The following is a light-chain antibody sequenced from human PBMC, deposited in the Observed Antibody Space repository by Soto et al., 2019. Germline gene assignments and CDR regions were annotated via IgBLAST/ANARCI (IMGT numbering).Light chain of an antibody. CDR2: DAS. Sequence: EIVLTQSPGTLSLSPGERATLPCRASQSVSSYLAWYQQKPGQAPRLLIYDASTRATGISARFSGSGSGTDFTLTISSLEPEDFAVYYCQQRSTWPVTFGQGTKVEVK. CDR3: QQRSTWPVT. V-gene: IGKV3-11*01. J-gene: IGKJ1*01. CDR1: QSVSSY.